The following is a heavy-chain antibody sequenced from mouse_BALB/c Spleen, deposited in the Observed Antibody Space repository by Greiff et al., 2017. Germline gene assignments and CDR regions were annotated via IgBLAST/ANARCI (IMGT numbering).Heavy chain of an antibody. CDR3: ARHEGVIFDY. CDR2: ISSGGSYT. Sequence: VQLKESGGDLVKPGGSLKLSCAASGFTFSSYGMSWVRQTPDKRLEWVATISSGGSYTYYPDSVKVRFTISRDNAKNTLYLQMSSLKSEDTAMYYCARHEGVIFDYWGQGTTLTVSS. CDR1: GFTFSSYG. J-gene: IGHJ2*01. D-gene: IGHD1-1*01. V-gene: IGHV5-6*01.